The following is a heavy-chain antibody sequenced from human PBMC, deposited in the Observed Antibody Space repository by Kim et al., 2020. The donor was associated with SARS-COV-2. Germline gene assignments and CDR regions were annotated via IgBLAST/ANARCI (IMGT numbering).Heavy chain of an antibody. V-gene: IGHV3-9*01. CDR3: AKDSHSSPHNGFDP. Sequence: ANSVKVRFTIARDNAKNSLYLQMNSLRAEDTALYYCAKDSHSSPHNGFDPWGQGTLVTVSS. J-gene: IGHJ5*02.